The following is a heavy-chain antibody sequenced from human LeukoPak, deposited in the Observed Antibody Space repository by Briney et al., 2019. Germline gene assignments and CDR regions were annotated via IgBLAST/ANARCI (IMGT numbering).Heavy chain of an antibody. J-gene: IGHJ4*02. D-gene: IGHD5-18*01. CDR1: GFTFSSYA. V-gene: IGHV3-48*03. CDR2: ISSSGATI. Sequence: GGTLRLSCAASGFTFSSYAMSWVRQAPGKGLEWVSYISSSGATIYYADAVKGRFTISRDNAKSSLYLQMNSLRAEDTAVYYCTRDAGTRLKYSFGYGDYWGQGALVTVSS. CDR3: TRDAGTRLKYSFGYGDY.